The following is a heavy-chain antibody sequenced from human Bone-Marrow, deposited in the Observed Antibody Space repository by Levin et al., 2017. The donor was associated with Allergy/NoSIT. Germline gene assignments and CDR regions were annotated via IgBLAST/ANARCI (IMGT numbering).Heavy chain of an antibody. Sequence: SETLSLTCTVSGGSISSGDYYWSWIRQPPGKGLEWIGYIYYSGSTYYNPSLKSRVTISVDTSKNQFSLKLSSVTAADTAVYYCARNIVVVPAASHDYGGNSFRVYNWFDPWGQGTLVTVSS. V-gene: IGHV4-30-4*01. J-gene: IGHJ5*02. CDR1: GGSISSGDYY. D-gene: IGHD2-2*01. CDR3: ARNIVVVPAASHDYGGNSFRVYNWFDP. CDR2: IYYSGST.